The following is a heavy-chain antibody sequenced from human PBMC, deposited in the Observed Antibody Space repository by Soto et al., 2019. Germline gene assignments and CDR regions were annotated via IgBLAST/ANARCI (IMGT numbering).Heavy chain of an antibody. D-gene: IGHD1-26*01. CDR3: ARSSLVGATRYYYYGVDV. CDR1: GGTFSSYA. Sequence: SVKVSCKASGGTFSSYAISWVRQAPGQGLEWMGGIIPIFGTANYAQKFQGRVTITADESTSTAYMELSSLRSEDTAVYYCARSSLVGATRYYYYGVDVWGQGTTVTVSS. V-gene: IGHV1-69*13. J-gene: IGHJ6*02. CDR2: IIPIFGTA.